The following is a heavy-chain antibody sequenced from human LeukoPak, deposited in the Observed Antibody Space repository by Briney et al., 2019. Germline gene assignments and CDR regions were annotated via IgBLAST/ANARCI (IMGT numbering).Heavy chain of an antibody. D-gene: IGHD3-3*01. J-gene: IGHJ5*02. V-gene: IGHV1-18*01. CDR2: ISAYNGNT. Sequence: GASVKVSCKASGYTFTSYGICWVRQAPGQGLEWMGWISAYNGNTNYAQKLQGRVTMTTDTSTSTAYMELRSLRSDDTAVYYCARVQTQSQPSYYDFWSGSPSSWFDPWGQGTLVTVSS. CDR1: GYTFTSYG. CDR3: ARVQTQSQPSYYDFWSGSPSSWFDP.